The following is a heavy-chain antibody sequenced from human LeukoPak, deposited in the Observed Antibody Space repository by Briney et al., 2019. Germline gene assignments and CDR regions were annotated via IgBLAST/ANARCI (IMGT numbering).Heavy chain of an antibody. CDR3: ARVVVAAPDKYYFDY. J-gene: IGHJ4*02. V-gene: IGHV4-59*02. Sequence: PSETLSLTCSVSGGSVGSNYWSWIRQSPGKGLDWIGYIFYSGSTSYNPSLKSRVTISLDTSKNQFSLKLSSVTAADTAVYYCARVVVAAPDKYYFDYWGQGTLVTVSS. CDR2: IFYSGST. CDR1: GGSVGSNY. D-gene: IGHD2-15*01.